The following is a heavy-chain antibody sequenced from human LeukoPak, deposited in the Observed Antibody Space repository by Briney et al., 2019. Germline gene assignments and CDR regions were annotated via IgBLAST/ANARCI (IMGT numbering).Heavy chain of an antibody. CDR3: ARGNLVATLYFDY. V-gene: IGHV4-39*07. CDR2: IYYSGST. CDR1: GGSISSTSHH. J-gene: IGHJ4*02. Sequence: SETLSLTCSVSGGSISSTSHHWDWIRQPPGKGLEWIGSIYYSGSTYFNPSLKSRVTISVDTSKNQFSLKLNSVTAADTAVYYCARGNLVATLYFDYWGQGALVTVSS. D-gene: IGHD5-12*01.